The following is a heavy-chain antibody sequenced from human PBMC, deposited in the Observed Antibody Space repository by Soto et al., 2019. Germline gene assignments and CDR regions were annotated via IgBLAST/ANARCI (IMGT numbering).Heavy chain of an antibody. J-gene: IGHJ3*02. Sequence: PGGSLRLSCAAAGFTFSIYAMSWVRQAPGKGLEWVSEISGSGGSTYYADSVKGRFIISRDNSKNTMYLQMNSLRAEDTAVYYCAREEGQAFDIWGQGTMVTVSS. V-gene: IGHV3-23*01. CDR2: ISGSGGST. CDR3: AREEGQAFDI. CDR1: GFTFSIYA.